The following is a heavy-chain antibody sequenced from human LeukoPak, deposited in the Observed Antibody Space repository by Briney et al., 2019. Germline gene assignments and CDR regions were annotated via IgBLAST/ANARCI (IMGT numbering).Heavy chain of an antibody. CDR3: ARDGGMEGSDYYDSSGLWHFV. J-gene: IGHJ4*02. Sequence: LSETLSLTCTVSGGSIISYYWSWIRQPPGKGLEWIGHIYYSGSTNYNPSLKSRVTISVDTSKNQFSLKLSSVTAADTAVYYCARDGGMEGSDYYDSSGLWHFVWGQGSLVTVSS. CDR2: IYYSGST. D-gene: IGHD3-22*01. CDR1: GGSIISYY. V-gene: IGHV4-59*01.